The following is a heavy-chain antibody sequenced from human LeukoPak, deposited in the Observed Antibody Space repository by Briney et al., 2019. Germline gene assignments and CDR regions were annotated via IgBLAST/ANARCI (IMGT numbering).Heavy chain of an antibody. Sequence: PGGSLRLSCEGSGFTFSNYWMGWVRQAPGKGLQWVANIKTDGSEKYYVDSVEGRFTISRDNAKNSLYLQMNSLRAEDTAVYYCAKERDTAVVTAFDIWGQGTMVTVSS. V-gene: IGHV3-7*01. CDR1: GFTFSNYW. J-gene: IGHJ3*02. D-gene: IGHD5-18*01. CDR3: AKERDTAVVTAFDI. CDR2: IKTDGSEK.